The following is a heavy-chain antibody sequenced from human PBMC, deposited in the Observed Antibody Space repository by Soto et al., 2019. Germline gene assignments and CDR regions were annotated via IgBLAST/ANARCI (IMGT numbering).Heavy chain of an antibody. CDR2: IYHSGST. D-gene: IGHD3-10*01. CDR3: ARVGGYGMDV. Sequence: SETLSLTCAVSGYSISSGYYWGWIRQPPGKGLEWIGSIYHSGSTYNDPSLKSRVTISVDTSKNQFSLKLSSVTAADTAVYYCARVGGYGMDVWGQGTTVTVSS. J-gene: IGHJ6*02. CDR1: GYSISSGYY. V-gene: IGHV4-38-2*01.